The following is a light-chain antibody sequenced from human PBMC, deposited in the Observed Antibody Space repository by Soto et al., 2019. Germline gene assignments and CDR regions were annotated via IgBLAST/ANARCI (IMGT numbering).Light chain of an antibody. CDR3: QQYHSYSLT. CDR2: DAS. V-gene: IGKV1-5*01. J-gene: IGKJ4*01. Sequence: DIQMTQSPSTLSASVGDRVTITCRASQSLSRWLAWYQQKPGKAPKLLIYDASSLKSGVPSRFSGSGSGTEFTLTISSLQPDDFATYYCQQYHSYSLTFGGGTSVEIK. CDR1: QSLSRW.